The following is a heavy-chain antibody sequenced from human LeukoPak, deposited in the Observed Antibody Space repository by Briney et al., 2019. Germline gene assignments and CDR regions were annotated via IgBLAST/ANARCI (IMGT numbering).Heavy chain of an antibody. D-gene: IGHD3-16*02. CDR2: ISGSGDTT. J-gene: IGHJ4*02. V-gene: IGHV3-23*01. Sequence: PGGSLRLSCAASGFTFNIYVLAWVRQAPGKRLGWVSSISGSGDTTYYAESVKGRFTISRDNLKNTLCLKMTNLRAEDTALYYCTKARVLSSFDVWGQGTLVTVSS. CDR3: TKARVLSSFDV. CDR1: GFTFNIYV.